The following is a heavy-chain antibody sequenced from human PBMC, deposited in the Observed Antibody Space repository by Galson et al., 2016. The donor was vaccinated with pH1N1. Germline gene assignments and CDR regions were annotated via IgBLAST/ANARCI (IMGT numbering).Heavy chain of an antibody. D-gene: IGHD3-10*01. CDR2: ISDSGST. V-gene: IGHV4-30-4*08. J-gene: IGHJ3*02. Sequence: TLSLTCTVSGGSIRSGGYSWNWVRQVPGKGLEWIGYISDSGSTYYNPSLKSRLLIPVDTSNNQFSLRLSSVTAADTAVYFCARDGPTMLRGVIGAFDIWGQGTMVTVSS. CDR1: GGSIRSGGYS. CDR3: ARDGPTMLRGVIGAFDI.